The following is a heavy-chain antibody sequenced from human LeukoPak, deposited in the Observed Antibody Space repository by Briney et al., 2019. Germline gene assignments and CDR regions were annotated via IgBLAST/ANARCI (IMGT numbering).Heavy chain of an antibody. CDR3: AKDWGYGEAGIDF. CDR2: IKQDGSET. V-gene: IGHV3-7*04. J-gene: IGHJ4*02. Sequence: GGSLRLSCAASGFTFSSYWMSWFRQAPGKGLEWVANIKQDGSETYYVDSVKGRFTISRDNAKNTLYLQMNSLRAEDTAVYYCAKDWGYGEAGIDFWGQGTLVTVSS. D-gene: IGHD6-13*01. CDR1: GFTFSSYW.